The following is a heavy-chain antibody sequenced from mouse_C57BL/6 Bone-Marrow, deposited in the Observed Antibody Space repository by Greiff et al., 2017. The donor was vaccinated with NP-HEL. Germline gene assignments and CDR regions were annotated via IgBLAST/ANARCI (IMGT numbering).Heavy chain of an antibody. CDR2: IRSKSNNYAT. CDR1: GFSFNTYA. V-gene: IGHV10-1*01. D-gene: IGHD6-1*01. Sequence: EVQLVESGGGLVQPKGSLKLSCAASGFSFNTYAMNWVRQAPGKGLEWVARIRSKSNNYATYYADSVTDRFTISRDDSKSMLYLQMNNLKTEYTAMYYCVRQSSPTRAMDYWGQGTSVTVSS. J-gene: IGHJ4*01. CDR3: VRQSSPTRAMDY.